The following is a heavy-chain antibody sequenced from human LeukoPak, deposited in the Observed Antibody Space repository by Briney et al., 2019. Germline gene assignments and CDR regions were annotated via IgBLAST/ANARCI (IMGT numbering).Heavy chain of an antibody. CDR2: IYSGGST. CDR3: ARGPLTKSYYYDSSGWFSDY. CDR1: GFTVSSNY. D-gene: IGHD3-22*01. V-gene: IGHV3-66*01. Sequence: GSLRLSCAASGFTVSSNYMSWVRRAPGKGLEWVSVIYSGGSTYYADSVKGRFTISRDNSKNTLYLQMNSLRAEDTAVYYCARGPLTKSYYYDSSGWFSDYWGQGTLVTVSS. J-gene: IGHJ4*02.